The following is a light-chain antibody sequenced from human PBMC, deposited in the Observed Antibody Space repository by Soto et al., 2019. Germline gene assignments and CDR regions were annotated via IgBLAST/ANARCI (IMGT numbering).Light chain of an antibody. Sequence: QSALTQPPSASGTPGQSVTISCTRTRSDVGAYDYVSWYQQHPGKAPKLMIYEINKRPSGVPDRFAGSKSGNTASLTVSGLQAEDEADYYCSSFAGSNDFPYVFGTGTKVTVL. CDR3: SSFAGSNDFPYV. J-gene: IGLJ1*01. CDR1: RSDVGAYDY. CDR2: EIN. V-gene: IGLV2-8*01.